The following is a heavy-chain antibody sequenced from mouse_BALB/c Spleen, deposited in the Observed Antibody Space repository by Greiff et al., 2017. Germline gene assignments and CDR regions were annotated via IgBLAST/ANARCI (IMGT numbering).Heavy chain of an antibody. D-gene: IGHD1-1*01. CDR3: AREGDYYGSSWYFDV. CDR2: ISYSGST. Sequence: EVQLQESGPSLVKPSQTLSLTCSVTGDSITSGYWNWIRKFPGNKLEYMGYISYSGSTSYNPSLKSRISITRDTSKNQFFLQLNSVTTEDTATYYCAREGDYYGSSWYFDVWGAGTTVTVSS. V-gene: IGHV3-8*02. J-gene: IGHJ1*01. CDR1: GDSITSGY.